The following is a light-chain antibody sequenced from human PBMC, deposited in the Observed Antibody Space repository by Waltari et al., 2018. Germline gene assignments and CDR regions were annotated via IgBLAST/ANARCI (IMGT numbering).Light chain of an antibody. Sequence: QSALTQPASVSGSPGQSITISCSGVGTAVGASDSVSWHKHPPGKAPQVIIYDVTNRPSGVCDRFSASKSANTASLTISRLLPEDEADYYCSSQTLYCLVLFGGGTRLTVL. J-gene: IGLJ2*01. CDR1: GTAVGASDS. CDR3: SSQTLYCLVL. V-gene: IGLV2-14*03. CDR2: DVT.